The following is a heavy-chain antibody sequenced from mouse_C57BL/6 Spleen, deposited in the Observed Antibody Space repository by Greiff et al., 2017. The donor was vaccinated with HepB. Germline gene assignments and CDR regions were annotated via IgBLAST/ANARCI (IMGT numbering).Heavy chain of an antibody. CDR2: ISYDGSN. CDR1: GYSITSGYY. Sequence: VQLKESGPGLVKPSQSPSLTCSVTGYSITSGYYWNWIRQFPGNKLEWMGYISYDGSNNYNPSLKNRISITRDTSKNQFFLKLNSVTTEDTATYYCARGPPYNSDYWGQGTTLTVSS. V-gene: IGHV3-6*01. J-gene: IGHJ2*01. CDR3: ARGPPYNSDY.